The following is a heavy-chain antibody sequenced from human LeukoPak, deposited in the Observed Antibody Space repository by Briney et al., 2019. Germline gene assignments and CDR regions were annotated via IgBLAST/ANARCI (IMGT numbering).Heavy chain of an antibody. J-gene: IGHJ4*02. Sequence: ASVKVSCKASGYTFTDCYMHWVRQAPGQGLEWMGWISAYNGNTNYAQKLQGRVTMTTDTSTSTAYMELRSLRSDDTAVYYCARDYYGSGSYPPFDYWGQGTLVTVSS. CDR2: ISAYNGNT. CDR1: GYTFTDCY. D-gene: IGHD3-10*01. CDR3: ARDYYGSGSYPPFDY. V-gene: IGHV1-18*04.